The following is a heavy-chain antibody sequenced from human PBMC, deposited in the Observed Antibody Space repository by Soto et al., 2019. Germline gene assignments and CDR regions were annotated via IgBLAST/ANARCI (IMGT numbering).Heavy chain of an antibody. V-gene: IGHV4-59*01. CDR2: IYYSGST. CDR1: RGSISNYF. Sequence: PSETLSLACTVSRGSISNYFWTWIRQPPGGGLEWIGYIYYSGSTNYNPSLKSRVTISVDTSKNQFSLKLSSVTAADTAVYYCAREGIAAATSAFDIWGQGTMVTVSS. D-gene: IGHD6-13*01. CDR3: AREGIAAATSAFDI. J-gene: IGHJ3*02.